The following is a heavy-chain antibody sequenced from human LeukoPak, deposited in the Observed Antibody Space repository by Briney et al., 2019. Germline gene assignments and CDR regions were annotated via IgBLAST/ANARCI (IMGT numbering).Heavy chain of an antibody. Sequence: GGSLRLSCAASGFTFSSYGMHWVRQAPGKGLEWVAVISYDGSNKYYADSVKGRFTISRDNAQNSMYLQMNSLRVEDTAVYYCTSWGDTTAEYFQRWGQGTQVTVSS. D-gene: IGHD2-21*02. CDR2: ISYDGSNK. J-gene: IGHJ1*01. CDR3: TSWGDTTAEYFQR. CDR1: GFTFSSYG. V-gene: IGHV3-30*03.